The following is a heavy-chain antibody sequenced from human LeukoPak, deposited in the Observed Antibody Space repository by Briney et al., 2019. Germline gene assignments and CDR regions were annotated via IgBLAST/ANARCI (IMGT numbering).Heavy chain of an antibody. V-gene: IGHV3-30-3*01. CDR3: ARDGRDDFWSGYPIYSFDY. CDR2: ISYDGSNK. CDR1: GFTFSSYA. D-gene: IGHD3-3*01. J-gene: IGHJ4*02. Sequence: TGGSLRLSCAASGFTFSSYAMHWVRQAPGKGLEWVAVISYDGSNKYYADSVKGRFTISRDNSKNTLYLQMNSLRAEDTAVYYCARDGRDDFWSGYPIYSFDYWGQGTLVTVPS.